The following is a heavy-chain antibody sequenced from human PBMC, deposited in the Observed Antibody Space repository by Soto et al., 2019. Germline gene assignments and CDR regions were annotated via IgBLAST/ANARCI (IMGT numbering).Heavy chain of an antibody. CDR2: IYYSGST. D-gene: IGHD6-13*01. CDR3: ALVYSVNYLGYFDY. CDR1: GGSISSYY. J-gene: IGHJ4*02. Sequence: PSETLSLTCTVSGGSISSYYWSWIRQPPGKGLEWIGYIYYSGSTNYNPSLKSRVTISVDTSKNQFSLNLSSLTAAATAVYYCALVYSVNYLGYFDYWGQGALVTVSS. V-gene: IGHV4-59*12.